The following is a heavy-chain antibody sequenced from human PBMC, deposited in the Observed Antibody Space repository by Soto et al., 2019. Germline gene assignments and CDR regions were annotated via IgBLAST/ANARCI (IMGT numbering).Heavy chain of an antibody. CDR3: ARDLGYFDILTGYSHVSLDY. V-gene: IGHV1-69*06. Sequence: QVQLVQSGAEVKKPGSSVKVSCKASGGTFSSYAISWVRQAPGQGLEWMGGIIPIFGTANYAQKFQGRVTITADKSTSTAYMELSSLRSEDTAVYYCARDLGYFDILTGYSHVSLDYWGQGTLVTVS. CDR1: GGTFSSYA. J-gene: IGHJ4*02. CDR2: IIPIFGTA. D-gene: IGHD3-9*01.